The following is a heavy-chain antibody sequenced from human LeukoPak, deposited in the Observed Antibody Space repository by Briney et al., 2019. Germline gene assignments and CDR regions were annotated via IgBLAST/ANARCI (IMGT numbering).Heavy chain of an antibody. CDR3: ARDAVYYGSGTD. CDR2: IYYSGST. D-gene: IGHD3-10*01. V-gene: IGHV4-31*03. Sequence: PSQTLSLTCTASGGSISSGGYYWSWIRQHPGKGLEWIGYIYYSGSTYYNPSLKSRVTISVDTSKNQFSLKLSSVTAADTAVYYCARDAVYYGSGTDWGQGTLVTVSS. J-gene: IGHJ4*02. CDR1: GGSISSGGYY.